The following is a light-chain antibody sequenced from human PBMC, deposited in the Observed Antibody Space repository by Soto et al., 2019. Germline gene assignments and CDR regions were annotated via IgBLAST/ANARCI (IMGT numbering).Light chain of an antibody. J-gene: IGKJ2*01. V-gene: IGKV3-15*01. CDR3: QQHNDWPPST. Sequence: ETLLTQSPATLSVSPGERATLSCRASQSVRDNLACYQQKPGQAPRLLIYGASTRAPGIPDRFSGSGFGTEFRLTITSLQSEDFAVYYCQQHNDWPPSTFGQGTKLEIK. CDR1: QSVRDN. CDR2: GAS.